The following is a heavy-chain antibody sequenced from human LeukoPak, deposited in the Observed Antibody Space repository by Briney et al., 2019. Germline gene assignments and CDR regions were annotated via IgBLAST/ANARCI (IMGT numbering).Heavy chain of an antibody. D-gene: IGHD4-17*01. V-gene: IGHV3-7*01. CDR3: ARGQLRYYYGMDV. CDR1: GFTFSSYY. Sequence: GGSLRLSCVASGFTFSSYYMSWVRQAPGKGLEWVANIKQDGSEIYYVDSVKGRFTISRDNAKNSLYLQMNSLRAEDTAVYYCARGQLRYYYGMDVWGQGITVTVSS. J-gene: IGHJ6*02. CDR2: IKQDGSEI.